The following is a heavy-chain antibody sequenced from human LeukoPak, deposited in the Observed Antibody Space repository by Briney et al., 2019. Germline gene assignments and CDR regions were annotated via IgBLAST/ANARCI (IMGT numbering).Heavy chain of an antibody. Sequence: GSLRLSCAASGFTFSSYAMHWVRQAPGKGLEWVAVISYDGSNKYYADSVKGRFTISRDNSKNTLYLQMNSLRAEDTAVYYCAELGITMIGGVWGKGTTATISS. J-gene: IGHJ6*04. CDR1: GFTFSSYA. V-gene: IGHV3-30*04. CDR3: AELGITMIGGV. D-gene: IGHD3-10*02. CDR2: ISYDGSNK.